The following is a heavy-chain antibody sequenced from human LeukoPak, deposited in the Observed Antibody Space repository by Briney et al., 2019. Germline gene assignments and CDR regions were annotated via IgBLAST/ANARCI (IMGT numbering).Heavy chain of an antibody. Sequence: SETLTLTCTVSGGTISGFYWSWIRQPAGKGLEWIGRIYSSRSTNYNPSLKSRVTMSVDTSKSQFSMKLRSVSAADTAVYYCARGTVGMNYYFDYWGQGTLVTVSS. D-gene: IGHD4-11*01. CDR3: ARGTVGMNYYFDY. CDR2: IYSSRST. V-gene: IGHV4-4*07. CDR1: GGTISGFY. J-gene: IGHJ4*02.